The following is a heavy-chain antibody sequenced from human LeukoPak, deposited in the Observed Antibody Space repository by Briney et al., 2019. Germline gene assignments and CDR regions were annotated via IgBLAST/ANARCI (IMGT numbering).Heavy chain of an antibody. D-gene: IGHD3-22*01. CDR2: TIPILGIA. V-gene: IGHV1-69*04. Sequence: SVKVSCKASGGTFSSYTISWVRQAPGQGLEWMGRTIPILGIANYAQKFQGRVTITADKSTSTAYMELSSLRSEDTAVYYCARDDYDSSGYYGWFDPWGQGTLVTVSS. CDR3: ARDDYDSSGYYGWFDP. J-gene: IGHJ5*02. CDR1: GGTFSSYT.